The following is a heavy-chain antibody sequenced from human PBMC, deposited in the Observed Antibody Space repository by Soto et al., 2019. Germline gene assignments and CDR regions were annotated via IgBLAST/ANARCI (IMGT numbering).Heavy chain of an antibody. D-gene: IGHD6-25*01. CDR3: GKNLYEVISAGMAV. J-gene: IGHJ6*02. CDR1: GYTFTGYY. CDR2: INPETGGT. V-gene: IGHV1-2*02. Sequence: QVQLVQSGADVKTPGASVRVSCKASGYTFTGYYVHWVREAPGQGLEWMGWINPETGGTSYAQKLQGGVPLSGDPSINTPSGARGGLRFDGAAVFFWGKNLYEVISAGMAVGGQGTTVPV.